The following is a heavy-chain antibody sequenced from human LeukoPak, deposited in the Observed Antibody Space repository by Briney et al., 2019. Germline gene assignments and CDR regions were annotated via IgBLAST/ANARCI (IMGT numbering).Heavy chain of an antibody. Sequence: PGGSLRLSCAASGFTFSSYWMHWVRQAPGKGLVWVSRINSDGSSTSYADSVKGRFTISRDNAKNTLYLQMNSLRAEDTAVYYCARGDCSSTSCYRNTPDYYYMDVWGKGTTVTISS. D-gene: IGHD2-2*01. V-gene: IGHV3-74*01. CDR3: ARGDCSSTSCYRNTPDYYYMDV. CDR2: INSDGSST. CDR1: GFTFSSYW. J-gene: IGHJ6*03.